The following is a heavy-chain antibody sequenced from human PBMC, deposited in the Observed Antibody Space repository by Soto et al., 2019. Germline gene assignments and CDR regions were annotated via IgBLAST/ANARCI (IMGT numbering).Heavy chain of an antibody. D-gene: IGHD4-17*01. V-gene: IGHV5-51*01. Sequence: GESLKISCKGSGYSFTSYWIGWVRQMPGKGLEWMGIIYPGDSDTRYSPSFQGQVTISADKSISTAYLQWSSLKASDTAMYYCARTLKRSTVDYYYCYGMDVWGQGTTVTVSS. CDR2: IYPGDSDT. J-gene: IGHJ6*02. CDR3: ARTLKRSTVDYYYCYGMDV. CDR1: GYSFTSYW.